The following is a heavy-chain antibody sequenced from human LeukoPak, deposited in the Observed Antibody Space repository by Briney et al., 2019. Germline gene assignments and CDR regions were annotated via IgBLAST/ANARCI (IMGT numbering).Heavy chain of an antibody. J-gene: IGHJ4*02. D-gene: IGHD2-2*01. CDR2: ISAYNGNT. CDR3: ARDPDCSSTSCSHGDY. CDR1: GYTFTSYG. Sequence: ASVKVSCKASGYTFTSYGINWVRQAPGQGLEWMGWISAYNGNTNYAQKLQGRVTMTTDTSTSTAYMELRSLRSDDTAVYYCARDPDCSSTSCSHGDYWGQGTLVTVSS. V-gene: IGHV1-18*01.